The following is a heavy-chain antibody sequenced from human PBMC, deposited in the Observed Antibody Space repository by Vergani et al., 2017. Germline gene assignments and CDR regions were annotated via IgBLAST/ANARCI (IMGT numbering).Heavy chain of an antibody. CDR1: GGSISSSNW. CDR2: INHSGST. D-gene: IGHD1-26*01. CDR3: ARGVVGRGSYYWVY. Sequence: QVQLQESGPGLVKPSGTLSLTCAVSGGSISSSNWWSWVRQPPGKGLEWIGEINHSGSTNYNPSLKSRVTISVDTSKNQFSLKLSSVTAADTAVYYCARGVVGRGSYYWVYWGQGTLVTVSS. V-gene: IGHV4-4*02. J-gene: IGHJ4*02.